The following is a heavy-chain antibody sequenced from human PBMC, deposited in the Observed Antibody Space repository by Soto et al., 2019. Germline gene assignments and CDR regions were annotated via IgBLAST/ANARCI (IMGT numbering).Heavy chain of an antibody. CDR1: GYTFTNYA. CDR3: ASRAYCGGDCYQYNWFDP. Sequence: ASVKVSCKASGYTFTNYAMHWVRQAPGQRLEWMGWINAGNGNTKYSQKFQGRVTITRDTSASTAYMELSSLRSEDTAVYYCASRAYCGGDCYQYNWFDPWGEGTLVTVSS. V-gene: IGHV1-3*01. CDR2: INAGNGNT. J-gene: IGHJ5*02. D-gene: IGHD2-21*02.